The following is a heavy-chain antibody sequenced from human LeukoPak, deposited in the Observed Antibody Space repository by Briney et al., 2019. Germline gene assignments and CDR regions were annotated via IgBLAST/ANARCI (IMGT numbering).Heavy chain of an antibody. D-gene: IGHD6-19*01. V-gene: IGHV4-61*02. CDR1: GGSISSGSYY. CDR2: IYTSGST. Sequence: PSETLSLTCTASGGSISSGSYYWSWIRQPAGKGLEWIGRIYTSGSTNYNPSLKSRVTISVDTSKNQFSLKLSSVTAADTAVYYCAREWSSGWSRRDDAFDIWGQGTMVTVSS. J-gene: IGHJ3*02. CDR3: AREWSSGWSRRDDAFDI.